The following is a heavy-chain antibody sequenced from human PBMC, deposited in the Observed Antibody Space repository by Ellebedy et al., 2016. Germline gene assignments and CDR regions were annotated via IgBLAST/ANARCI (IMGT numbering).Heavy chain of an antibody. V-gene: IGHV3-30*07. Sequence: SVKGRFTISRDNSKNTLYLQMNSLRAEDTAVYYCARNHYDSSGYYGPYFDYWGQGTLVTVSS. D-gene: IGHD3-22*01. J-gene: IGHJ4*02. CDR3: ARNHYDSSGYYGPYFDY.